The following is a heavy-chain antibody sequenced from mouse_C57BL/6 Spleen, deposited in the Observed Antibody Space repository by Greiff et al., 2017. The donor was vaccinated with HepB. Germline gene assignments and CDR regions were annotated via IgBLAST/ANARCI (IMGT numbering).Heavy chain of an antibody. J-gene: IGHJ2*01. D-gene: IGHD2-1*01. V-gene: IGHV14-4*01. CDR2: IDPENGDT. CDR1: GFNIKDDY. CDR3: TRGVYYGFDY. Sequence: EVQLQQSGAELVRPGASVKLSCTASGFNIKDDYMHWVKQRPEQGLEWIGWIDPENGDTEYASKFQGKATITADTSSNTAYLQLSSLTSEDTAVYYCTRGVYYGFDYWGQGTTLTVSS.